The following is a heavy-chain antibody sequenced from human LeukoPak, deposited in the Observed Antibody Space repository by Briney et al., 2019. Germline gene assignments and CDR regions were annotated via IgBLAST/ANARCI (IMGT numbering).Heavy chain of an antibody. V-gene: IGHV3-23*01. J-gene: IGHJ4*02. CDR2: ISGSGGST. Sequence: GGSLRLSCAASGFTFSSYAMYWVRQAPGKGLEWVSAISGSGGSTYYADSVKGRFTISRDNSKNTLYLQMNSLRAEDTAVYYCANRYCSSTSCLDYWGQGTLVTASS. CDR1: GFTFSSYA. CDR3: ANRYCSSTSCLDY. D-gene: IGHD2-2*01.